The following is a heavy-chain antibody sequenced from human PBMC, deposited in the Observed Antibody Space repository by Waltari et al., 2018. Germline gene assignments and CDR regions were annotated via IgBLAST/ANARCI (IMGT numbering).Heavy chain of an antibody. CDR2: IYFTGST. J-gene: IGHJ4*02. D-gene: IGHD6-13*01. Sequence: QLHLQLSGPGLVKPSETLSLTCAVSGTSVTTTNYFWGWIRQPPGKGLEWIGRIYFTGSTDYNPSLKSRVTISIDTSTNQFSLNLRSVTAAHTAVYYCARGIWQQLAHFDSWGQGTLVTVSS. CDR3: ARGIWQQLAHFDS. CDR1: GTSVTTTNYF. V-gene: IGHV4-39*01.